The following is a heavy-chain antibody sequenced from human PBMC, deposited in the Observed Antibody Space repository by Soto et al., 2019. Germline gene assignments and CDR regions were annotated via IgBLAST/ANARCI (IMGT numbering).Heavy chain of an antibody. J-gene: IGHJ5*02. CDR3: AEDSRVGSASYSGWFDP. CDR1: GFTFDDYA. Sequence: GGSLRLSCAASGFTFDDYAMHWVRQAPGKGLEWVSLISGDGGSTYYADSVKGRFTISRDNSTNSLYLQMNSLRTEDLASEYCAEDSRVGSASYSGWFDPWGQGTLVTVSS. D-gene: IGHD3-10*01. V-gene: IGHV3-43*02. CDR2: ISGDGGST.